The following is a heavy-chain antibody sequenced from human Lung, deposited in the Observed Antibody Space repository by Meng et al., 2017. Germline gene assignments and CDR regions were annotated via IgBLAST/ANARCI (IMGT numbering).Heavy chain of an antibody. CDR3: ARGPTTMAHDFDY. J-gene: IGHJ4*02. Sequence: QVQLRQCGAGLLKPSETLSLTGVVSGGSSSDYYWSWIRQPPGKGLEWIGEINHSGSTNYNPSLESRATISVDTSQNNLSLKLSSVTAADSAVYYCARGPTTMAHDFDYWGQGTLVTVSS. CDR1: GGSSSDYY. D-gene: IGHD4-11*01. V-gene: IGHV4-34*01. CDR2: INHSGST.